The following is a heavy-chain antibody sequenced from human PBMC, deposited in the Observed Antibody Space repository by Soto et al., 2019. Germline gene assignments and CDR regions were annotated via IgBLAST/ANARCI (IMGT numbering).Heavy chain of an antibody. CDR3: ARENYYFIDY. CDR1: GLTFSNHF. J-gene: IGHJ4*02. CDR2: ITSNGASS. D-gene: IGHD3-10*01. Sequence: GSLRLSCAASGLTFSNHFMTWIRHIPGKGLEWVSFITSNGASSNYADSVKGRFTISRDNAKNSLFLQMNNLRAEDTAMYYCARENYYFIDYWGQGTLVTVSS. V-gene: IGHV3-11*04.